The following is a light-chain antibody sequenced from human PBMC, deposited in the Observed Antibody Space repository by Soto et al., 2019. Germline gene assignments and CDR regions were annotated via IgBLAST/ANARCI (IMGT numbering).Light chain of an antibody. J-gene: IGLJ2*01. CDR1: SSDVGGYNY. CDR3: SSYAGRKGV. V-gene: IGLV2-8*01. CDR2: DVS. Sequence: QSVLTQPPSASGSPGQSVTISCTGTSSDVGGYNYVSWYQQHPGKAPKLMIYDVSKRPSGVPDRFSGSKSGNTASLTVSGLQAEDDADYSCSSYAGRKGVFGGGTKVTVL.